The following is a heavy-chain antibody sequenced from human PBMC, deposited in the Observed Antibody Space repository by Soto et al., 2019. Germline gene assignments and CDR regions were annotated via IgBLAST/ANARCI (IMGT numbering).Heavy chain of an antibody. J-gene: IGHJ6*03. CDR1: GGSISSYY. CDR3: ARDTEDSSRSYYLDV. Sequence: PSETLSLTCTVSGGSISSYYWSWIRQPPGKGLEWIGYIYYSGSTNYNPSLKSRVTISVDTSKNQFSLKLSSVTAADTAVYYCARDTEDSSRSYYLDVWGKGTTVTVSS. CDR2: IYYSGST. V-gene: IGHV4-59*01.